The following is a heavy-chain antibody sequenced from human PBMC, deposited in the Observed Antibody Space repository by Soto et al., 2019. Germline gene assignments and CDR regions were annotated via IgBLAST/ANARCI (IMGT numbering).Heavy chain of an antibody. D-gene: IGHD3-22*01. CDR2: IYYSGST. CDR3: ARGGRFYYNNWFDP. Sequence: QVQLQESGPGLVKPSQTLSLTCTVSGGSISSGGYYWSWIRQHPGKGLEWIGYIYYSGSTYYNPSLTSRVTISVDTSKNQFSLKLSSVTAADTAVYYCARGGRFYYNNWFDPWGQGTLVTVSS. V-gene: IGHV4-31*03. J-gene: IGHJ5*02. CDR1: GGSISSGGYY.